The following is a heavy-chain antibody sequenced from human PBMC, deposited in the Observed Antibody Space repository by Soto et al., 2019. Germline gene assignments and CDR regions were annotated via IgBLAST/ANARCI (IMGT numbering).Heavy chain of an antibody. D-gene: IGHD6-19*01. CDR2: ISGSRSSI. CDR3: AKLTRSGWYDPVFH. V-gene: IGHV3-11*01. CDR1: GFSFSDYY. J-gene: IGHJ4*02. Sequence: QVQLVESGGGLVKTRGSLRLSCVASGFSFSDYYMSWVRQAPGKGLEWISYISGSRSSIYYADSVKGRFTLSRDNAENSVFLQMNNLRAEDTARYYCAKLTRSGWYDPVFHWGQGTLVTVSS.